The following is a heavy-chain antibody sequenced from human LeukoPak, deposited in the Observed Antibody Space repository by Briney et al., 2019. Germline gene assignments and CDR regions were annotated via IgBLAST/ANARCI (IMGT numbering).Heavy chain of an antibody. Sequence: PSKTLSLTCTVSGGSISSRGYYWSWIRQHPGKGLEWIGYIYYSGSTYYNPSLKSRVTISVDTSKNRFSLRLSSVTAADTAVYYCARGKLVPAASTWGGSPMDVWGKGTTVTVSS. V-gene: IGHV4-31*03. CDR2: IYYSGST. J-gene: IGHJ6*03. D-gene: IGHD2-2*01. CDR1: GGSISSRGYY. CDR3: ARGKLVPAASTWGGSPMDV.